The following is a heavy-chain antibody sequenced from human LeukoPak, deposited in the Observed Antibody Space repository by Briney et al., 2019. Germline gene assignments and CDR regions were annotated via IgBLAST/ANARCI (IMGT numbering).Heavy chain of an antibody. CDR2: TYYNGNI. CDR3: ARRGSTSSDFYFDY. V-gene: IGHV4-39*01. CDR1: GDSISSSSYY. D-gene: IGHD6-6*01. Sequence: SETLSLTCSVSGDSISSSSYYWGWVRQPPGKGLEWIGSTYYNGNIYYNPSLKSRVTISVDTSKNQVSLKLSSVTAADTAVYYCARRGSTSSDFYFDYWGQGTLVTVSS. J-gene: IGHJ4*02.